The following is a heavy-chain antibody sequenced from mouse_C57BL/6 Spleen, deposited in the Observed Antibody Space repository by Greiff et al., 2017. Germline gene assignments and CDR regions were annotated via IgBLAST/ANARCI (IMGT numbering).Heavy chain of an antibody. CDR2: IDLNSGGT. CDR3: AREEGSLYDCALAY. J-gene: IGHJ3*01. CDR1: GYPFTSYW. D-gene: IGHD2-3*01. Sequence: VQLQQSGAELVKPGASVKLSCKASGYPFTSYWMHWVKQRHGRGLEWIGRIDLNSGGTMYNQKFKSKATLTVDKPSSTAYMQLSSLTSEDSAVYYCAREEGSLYDCALAYWGQGTPVTVSA. V-gene: IGHV1-72*01.